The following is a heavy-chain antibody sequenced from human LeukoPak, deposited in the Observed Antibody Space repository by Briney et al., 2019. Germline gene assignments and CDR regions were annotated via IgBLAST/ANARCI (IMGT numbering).Heavy chain of an antibody. CDR3: AGYCSSTSCRVDY. D-gene: IGHD2-2*01. CDR2: IYYSGST. CDR1: GGSISSYY. V-gene: IGHV4-59*08. J-gene: IGHJ4*02. Sequence: PSETLSLTCTVSGGSISSYYWSWIRQPPGKGLEWIGYIYYSGSTNYNPSLKSRVTISVDTSKNQFSLKLSSVTAADTAVYYCAGYCSSTSCRVDYWGQGTLVTVSS.